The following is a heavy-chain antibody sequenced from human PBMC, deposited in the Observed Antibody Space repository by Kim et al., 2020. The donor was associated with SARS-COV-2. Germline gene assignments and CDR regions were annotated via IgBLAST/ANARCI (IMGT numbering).Heavy chain of an antibody. CDR2: T. CDR3: VKGGWLDY. Sequence: TKYEDSMKDRFTISRDNYKNILYLQMKSLRAEDAALYYCVKGGWLDYWGQGVLVTVSS. J-gene: IGHJ4*02. V-gene: IGHV3-23*01.